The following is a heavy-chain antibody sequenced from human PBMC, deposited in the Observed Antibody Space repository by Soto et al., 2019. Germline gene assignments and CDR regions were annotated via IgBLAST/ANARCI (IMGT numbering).Heavy chain of an antibody. D-gene: IGHD2-2*02. J-gene: IGHJ6*02. CDR3: ARGSLDCSSTSCYTNYYHGMDV. Sequence: EVQLVESGGGLVQPGGSLRLSCAASGFTFSSYEMNWVRQAPGKGLEWVSYISSSGSTIYYADSVKGRFTISRDNAKNSLYLQMNSLRAEDTAVYYCARGSLDCSSTSCYTNYYHGMDVWGQGTTVTVSS. V-gene: IGHV3-48*03. CDR2: ISSSGSTI. CDR1: GFTFSSYE.